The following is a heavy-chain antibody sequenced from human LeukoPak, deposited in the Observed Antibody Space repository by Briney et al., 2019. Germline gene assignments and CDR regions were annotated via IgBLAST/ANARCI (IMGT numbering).Heavy chain of an antibody. Sequence: SVKVSCKASGGTFSSYAISWVRQAPGQGLEWMGGIIPIFGTANYAQKFQGRVTITTDESTSTAYMELSSLRSEDTAVYYCARVGSYCSSTSCYYYYYMDVWGKGTTVTVSS. J-gene: IGHJ6*03. CDR1: GGTFSSYA. D-gene: IGHD2-2*01. V-gene: IGHV1-69*05. CDR3: ARVGSYCSSTSCYYYYYMDV. CDR2: IIPIFGTA.